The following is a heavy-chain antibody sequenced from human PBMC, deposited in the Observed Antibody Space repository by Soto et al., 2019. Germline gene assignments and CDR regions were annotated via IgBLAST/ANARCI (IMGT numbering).Heavy chain of an antibody. CDR3: ARDIIRYYYDSSGYYQRGGFDY. J-gene: IGHJ4*02. CDR1: GGTFSSYA. Sequence: SVKVSCKASGGTFSSYAISWVRQAPGQGLEWMGGIIPIFGTANYAQKFQGRVTITADESTSTAYMELSSLRSEDTAVYYCARDIIRYYYDSSGYYQRGGFDYWGQGTLVTVSS. CDR2: IIPIFGTA. D-gene: IGHD3-22*01. V-gene: IGHV1-69*13.